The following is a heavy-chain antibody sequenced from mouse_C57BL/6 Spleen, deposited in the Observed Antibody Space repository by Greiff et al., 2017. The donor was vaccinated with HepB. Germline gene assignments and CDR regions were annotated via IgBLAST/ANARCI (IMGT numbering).Heavy chain of an antibody. J-gene: IGHJ4*01. V-gene: IGHV5-4*01. CDR1: GFTFSSYA. CDR2: ISDGGSYT. Sequence: EVKVVESGGGLVKPGGSLKLSCAASGFTFSSYAMSWVRQTPEKRLEWVATISDGGSYTYYPDNVKGRFTISRDNAKNNLYLQMSHLKSEDTAMYDCARDEGDYYAMDYWGQGTSVTVSS. CDR3: ARDEGDYYAMDY.